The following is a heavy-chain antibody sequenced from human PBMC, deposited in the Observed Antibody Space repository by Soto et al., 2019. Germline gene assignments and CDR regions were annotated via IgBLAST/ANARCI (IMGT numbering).Heavy chain of an antibody. CDR2: INPSGGST. J-gene: IGHJ6*02. CDR3: ARDRSITMVRGVIPTYGMDV. V-gene: IGHV1-46*01. D-gene: IGHD3-10*01. Sequence: ASVKVSCKASGYTFTSYYMHWVRQAPGQGLEWMGIINPSGGSTSYAQKFQGRVTMTRDTSTSTVYMELGSLRSEDTAVYYCARDRSITMVRGVIPTYGMDVWGQGTTVTVSS. CDR1: GYTFTSYY.